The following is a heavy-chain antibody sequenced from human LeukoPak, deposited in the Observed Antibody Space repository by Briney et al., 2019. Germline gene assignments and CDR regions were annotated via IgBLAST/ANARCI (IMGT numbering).Heavy chain of an antibody. V-gene: IGHV5-51*01. CDR1: GYSFTSYW. J-gene: IGHJ6*02. D-gene: IGHD5-12*01. CDR3: ARARGADDIVATNDYYYYGMDV. CDR2: IYPGDSDT. Sequence: GESLKISCKGSGYSFTSYWIGWVRQMPGKGLEWMGIIYPGDSDTRYSPSFQGQVTISADKSISTAYLQWSSLKASDTAMYYCARARGADDIVATNDYYYYGMDVWGQGTTVTVSS.